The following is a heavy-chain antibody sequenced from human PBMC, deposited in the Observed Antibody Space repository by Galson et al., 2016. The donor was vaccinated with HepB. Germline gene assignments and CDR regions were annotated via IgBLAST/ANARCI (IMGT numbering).Heavy chain of an antibody. V-gene: IGHV4-59*01. CDR2: IHSSGST. J-gene: IGHJ4*02. CDR3: ARDLGRGAPYPLDY. Sequence: SETLSLTCSVSGASIISNYWSWIRQPPGKRLEWLGYIHSSGSTKHNPSLKSRVTISVDTSKNQFSLKLTSVTAADTAVYYCARDLGRGAPYPLDYWGQGTLVTVSS. CDR1: GASIISNY. D-gene: IGHD7-27*01.